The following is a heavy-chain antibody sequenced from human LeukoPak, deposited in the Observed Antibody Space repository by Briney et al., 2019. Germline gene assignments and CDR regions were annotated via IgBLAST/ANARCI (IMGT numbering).Heavy chain of an antibody. CDR1: GGSISSYY. J-gene: IGHJ3*02. CDR3: ARGGPLSVRGPEEAFDI. V-gene: IGHV4-59*12. CDR2: IYYSGST. D-gene: IGHD3-10*01. Sequence: SETLSLTCTVSGGSISSYYWSWIRQPPGKGLEWIGYIYYSGSTNYNPSLKSRVTISVDTSKNQFSLKLSSVTAADTAVYYCARGGPLSVRGPEEAFDIWGQGTMVTVSS.